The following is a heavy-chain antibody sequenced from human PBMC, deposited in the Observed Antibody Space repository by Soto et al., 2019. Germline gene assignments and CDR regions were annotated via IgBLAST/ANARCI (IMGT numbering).Heavy chain of an antibody. CDR2: ISDDGSNK. CDR1: GFTFSSYG. Sequence: GGSLRLSCAASGFTFSSYGMHWVRQAPGKGLEWVAVISDDGSNKYYADSVKGRFTISRDNSKNTLYLQMNSLRAEDTAVYYCAKDSNYGDYVEADAFDIWGQGTMVTVSS. D-gene: IGHD4-17*01. CDR3: AKDSNYGDYVEADAFDI. J-gene: IGHJ3*02. V-gene: IGHV3-30*18.